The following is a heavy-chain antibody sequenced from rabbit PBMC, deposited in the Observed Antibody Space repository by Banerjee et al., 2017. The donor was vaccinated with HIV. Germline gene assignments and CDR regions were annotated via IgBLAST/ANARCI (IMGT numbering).Heavy chain of an antibody. CDR1: GIDFSSYG. Sequence: QEQLEESGGDLVQPGGSLTLSCKASGIDFSSYGITWVRQAPGKGLEWIACIFTGVHNTYYANWVNGRFTISLDNAQNTVFLQMTSLTAADTATYFCARAGYDDYVLDLWGQGTLVTVS. J-gene: IGHJ3*01. D-gene: IGHD2-1*01. CDR3: ARAGYDDYVLDL. V-gene: IGHV1S47*01. CDR2: IFTGVHNT.